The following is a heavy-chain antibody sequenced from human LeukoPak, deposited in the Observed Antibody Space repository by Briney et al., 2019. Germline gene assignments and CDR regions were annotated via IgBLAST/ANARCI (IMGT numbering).Heavy chain of an antibody. D-gene: IGHD2-15*01. CDR1: GGSISSYY. J-gene: IGHJ4*02. V-gene: IGHV4-4*07. CDR2: IHTSGST. Sequence: KPSETLSLTCTVSGGSISSYYWNWIRQPAGKGLEWIGRIHTSGSTNYNPSLKSRVTMSVDTSKNKFSLKLSSVTAADTAVYYCARVICSVGSCRFDYWGQGTLVTVSS. CDR3: ARVICSVGSCRFDY.